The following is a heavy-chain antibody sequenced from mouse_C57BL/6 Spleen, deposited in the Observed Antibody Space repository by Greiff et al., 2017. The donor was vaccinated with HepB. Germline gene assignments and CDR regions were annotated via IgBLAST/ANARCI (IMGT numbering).Heavy chain of an antibody. CDR2: FHPYNDDT. CDR3: ARKDYYGSYFDY. Sequence: VMLVESGAELVKPGASVKMSCKASGYTFTTYPIEWMKQNHGKSLEWIGNFHPYNDDTKYNEKFKGKATLTVEKSSSTVYLELSRLTSDDSAVYYCARKDYYGSYFDYWGQGTTLTVSS. CDR1: GYTFTTYP. J-gene: IGHJ2*01. D-gene: IGHD1-1*01. V-gene: IGHV1-47*01.